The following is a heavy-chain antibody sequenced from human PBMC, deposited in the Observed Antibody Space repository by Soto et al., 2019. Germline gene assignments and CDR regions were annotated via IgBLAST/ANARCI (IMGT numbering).Heavy chain of an antibody. CDR2: ISGSGGST. Sequence: TGGSLRLSCAASGFTFSSYAMSWVRQAPGKGLEWVSAISGSGGSTYYADSVKGRFTISRDNSKNTLYLQMNSLRAEDTAVYYCAKVWSKVVPAAVGDYWGQGTLVTVSS. CDR3: AKVWSKVVPAAVGDY. J-gene: IGHJ4*02. D-gene: IGHD2-2*01. V-gene: IGHV3-23*01. CDR1: GFTFSSYA.